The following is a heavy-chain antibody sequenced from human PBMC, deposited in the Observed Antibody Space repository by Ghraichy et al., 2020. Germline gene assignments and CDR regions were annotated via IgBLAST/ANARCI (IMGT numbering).Heavy chain of an antibody. CDR1: GFTFSAYV. CDR2: ISLDGSSI. Sequence: GSLRLSCAASGFTFSAYVMHWVRQAPGKGLDWVAFISLDGSSIYYADSVKGRFTISRDNSKNTLYLQLDSLRPEDTAAYYCARGLGYSSGWDLDYWGQGTLVTVSS. J-gene: IGHJ4*02. V-gene: IGHV3-30*04. D-gene: IGHD6-19*01. CDR3: ARGLGYSSGWDLDY.